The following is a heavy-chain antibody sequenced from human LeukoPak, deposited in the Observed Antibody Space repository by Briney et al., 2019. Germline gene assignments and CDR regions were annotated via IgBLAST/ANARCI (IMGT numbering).Heavy chain of an antibody. J-gene: IGHJ4*02. CDR1: GYTFTGYD. CDR3: TRGSLSGSSRDY. D-gene: IGHD1-26*01. Sequence: ASVRVSCKASGYTFTGYDINWVRQAPGQGLEWMGWMNPNTGDTGYAQKFQGRVTMTRNSSIDTAYMGLSGLRSEDTAAYYCTRGSLSGSSRDYWGQGTLLTVSS. CDR2: MNPNTGDT. V-gene: IGHV1-8*01.